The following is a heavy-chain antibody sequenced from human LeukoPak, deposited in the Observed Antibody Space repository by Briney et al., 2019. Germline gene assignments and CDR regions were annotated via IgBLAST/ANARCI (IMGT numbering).Heavy chain of an antibody. CDR2: IKQDGSEK. Sequence: GGSLRLSCAASGFTFSSYWMSWVRQAPGKGLEWVANIKQDGSEKDYVDSVKGRFTISRDNAKNSLYLQMNSLRAEDTAVYYCASRAPYYDSSGYYPLFDYWGQGTLVTVSS. V-gene: IGHV3-7*01. J-gene: IGHJ4*02. D-gene: IGHD3-22*01. CDR1: GFTFSSYW. CDR3: ASRAPYYDSSGYYPLFDY.